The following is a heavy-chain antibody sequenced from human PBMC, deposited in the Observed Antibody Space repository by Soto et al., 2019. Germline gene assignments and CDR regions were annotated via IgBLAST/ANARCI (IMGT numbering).Heavy chain of an antibody. CDR3: ASMLVGARRHSGFGS. CDR2: VHSSGGT. D-gene: IGHD3-22*01. Sequence: ASETLSLTCTVSGGSIKNGDYFWCWIRQPPGKRLEWIGSVHSSGGTYYNSSLNRRGTISIDTSNNHFSLHLNSVTAADTAVYFCASMLVGARRHSGFGSWGQGPLVTSPQ. V-gene: IGHV4-39*02. CDR1: GGSIKNGDYF. J-gene: IGHJ4*02.